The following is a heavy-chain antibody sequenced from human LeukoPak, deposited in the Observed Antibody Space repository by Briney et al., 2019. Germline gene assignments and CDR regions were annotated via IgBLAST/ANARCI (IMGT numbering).Heavy chain of an antibody. CDR3: ARAPLRYFDWSRIRHYYYYGMDV. V-gene: IGHV1-69*06. CDR2: IIPIFGTA. D-gene: IGHD3-9*01. Sequence: ASVKVSCKASGGTFSSYAISWVGQAPGQGLEWMGGIIPIFGTANYAQKFQGRVTITADKSTSTAYMELSSLRSEDTAVYYCARAPLRYFDWSRIRHYYYYGMDVRGKGTTVTVSS. CDR1: GGTFSSYA. J-gene: IGHJ6*04.